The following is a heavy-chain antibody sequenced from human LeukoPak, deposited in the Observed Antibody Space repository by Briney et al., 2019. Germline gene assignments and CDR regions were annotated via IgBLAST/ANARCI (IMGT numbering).Heavy chain of an antibody. V-gene: IGHV1-69*06. Sequence: SVKVSCKASGGTFSSYAISWVRQAPGQGLEWMGGIIPIFGTANYAQKFQGRVTITADKSTSTAYMELSSLRSEDTAVYYCARVRVVVAATPVYMDVWGKGTTVTVSS. CDR3: ARVRVVVAATPVYMDV. CDR2: IIPIFGTA. D-gene: IGHD2-15*01. J-gene: IGHJ6*03. CDR1: GGTFSSYA.